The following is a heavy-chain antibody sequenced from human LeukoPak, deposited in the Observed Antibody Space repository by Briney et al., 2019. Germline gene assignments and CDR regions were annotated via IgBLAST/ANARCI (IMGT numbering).Heavy chain of an antibody. CDR2: ISYDGSNK. Sequence: GGSLRLSCAASGFTFSSYEMNWVRQAPGKGLEWVAVISYDGSNKYYADSVKGRFTISRDNSKNTLYLQMNSPRAEDTAVYYCARPAFPGIAVLFDYWGQGTLVTVSS. J-gene: IGHJ4*02. D-gene: IGHD6-19*01. CDR1: GFTFSSYE. V-gene: IGHV3-30*04. CDR3: ARPAFPGIAVLFDY.